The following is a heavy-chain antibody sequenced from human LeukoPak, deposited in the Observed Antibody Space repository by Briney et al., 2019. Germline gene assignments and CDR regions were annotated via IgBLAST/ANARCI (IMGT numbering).Heavy chain of an antibody. CDR2: ISGSGGST. CDR3: ARVSFFSDYGSDSDY. Sequence: GGSLRLSCAASGFTFSSYAMSWVRQAPGKGLEWVSTISGSGGSTYYADSVKGRFTISRDNSKNTLYLQMNSLRAEDTAVYYCARVSFFSDYGSDSDYWGQGTLVTVSS. J-gene: IGHJ4*02. CDR1: GFTFSSYA. D-gene: IGHD3-10*01. V-gene: IGHV3-23*01.